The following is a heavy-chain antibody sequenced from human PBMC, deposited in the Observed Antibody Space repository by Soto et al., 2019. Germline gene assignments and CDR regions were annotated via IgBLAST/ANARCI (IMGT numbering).Heavy chain of an antibody. J-gene: IGHJ6*02. CDR1: GFTFSSYA. CDR3: AKESGGSYHSYYYYGMDV. D-gene: IGHD1-26*01. Sequence: GGSLRLSCAASGFTFSSYAMSWVRQAPGKGLEWVSAISGSGGSTYYADSVKGRFTISRDNSKNTLYLQMNSLRAEDTAVYYCAKESGGSYHSYYYYGMDVWGQGTTVTVSS. V-gene: IGHV3-23*01. CDR2: ISGSGGST.